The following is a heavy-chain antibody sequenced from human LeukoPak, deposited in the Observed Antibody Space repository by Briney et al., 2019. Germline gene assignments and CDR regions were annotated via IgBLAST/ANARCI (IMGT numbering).Heavy chain of an antibody. CDR1: GYTFTSYA. CDR2: INAGNGNT. Sequence: ASVTVSCKASGYTFTSYAMHWVRQAPGQRLECMGLINAGNGNTKYSQKFQGRVTITRDTSASTAYMELSSLRSEDTAVYYCASYNWGSLDAFDIWGQGTMVTVSS. V-gene: IGHV1-3*01. D-gene: IGHD1-1*01. CDR3: ASYNWGSLDAFDI. J-gene: IGHJ3*02.